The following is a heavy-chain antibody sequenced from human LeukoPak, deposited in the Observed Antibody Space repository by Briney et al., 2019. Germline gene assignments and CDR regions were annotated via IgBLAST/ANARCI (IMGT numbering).Heavy chain of an antibody. Sequence: PGGSLRLSCAASGFTFNNYAMTWVRQAPEKGLEWVSSITGSGGYANYADSVKGRFTISRDNSKNTLYLQMNSLRAEDMALYYCAKASSNDAFDIWGQGTMVTVSS. CDR1: GFTFNNYA. CDR2: ITGSGGYA. J-gene: IGHJ3*02. V-gene: IGHV3-23*01. CDR3: AKASSNDAFDI. D-gene: IGHD2-2*01.